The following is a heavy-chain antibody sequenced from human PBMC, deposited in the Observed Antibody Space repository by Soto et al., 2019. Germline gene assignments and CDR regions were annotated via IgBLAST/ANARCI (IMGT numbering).Heavy chain of an antibody. Sequence: GGSLRLSCAASGFTFSSYWMHWVRQAPGKGLVWVSRMNEDGGTTDYADSVKGRFAISRDNAKNTLYLQMNSLRVEDTAVYYCASDLSGRADVWGQGTTVTVSS. V-gene: IGHV3-74*01. CDR3: ASDLSGRADV. CDR2: MNEDGGTT. CDR1: GFTFSSYW. D-gene: IGHD3-10*01. J-gene: IGHJ6*02.